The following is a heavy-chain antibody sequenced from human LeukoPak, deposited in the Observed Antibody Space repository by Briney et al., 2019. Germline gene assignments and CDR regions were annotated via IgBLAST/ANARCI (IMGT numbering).Heavy chain of an antibody. D-gene: IGHD6-19*01. J-gene: IGHJ4*02. CDR3: ASHKQNSSGWYAPLDY. V-gene: IGHV1-2*02. CDR1: GYTFTGYY. Sequence: ASVKVSCKASGYTFTGYYMHWVRQAPGQGLEWMGWINPNSGGTNYAQKLQGRVTMTTDTSTSTAYMELRSLRSDDTAVYYCASHKQNSSGWYAPLDYWGQGTLVTVSS. CDR2: INPNSGGT.